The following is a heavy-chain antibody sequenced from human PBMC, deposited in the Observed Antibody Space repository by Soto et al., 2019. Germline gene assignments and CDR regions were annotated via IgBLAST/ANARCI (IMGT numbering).Heavy chain of an antibody. CDR2: IYWDGDQ. D-gene: IGHD3-10*01. CDR1: GFSLSTSGLG. Sequence: QITLKESGPTLVKPTQTLTLTCTFSGFSLSTSGLGVGWIRQFPGEALEWLAVIYWDGDQRYSPSLKSRLTITKDTSKNLVVLKMTNMDPVDTATYYCTRTLWFGELSWGQGTLVTVSS. V-gene: IGHV2-5*02. CDR3: TRTLWFGELS. J-gene: IGHJ4*02.